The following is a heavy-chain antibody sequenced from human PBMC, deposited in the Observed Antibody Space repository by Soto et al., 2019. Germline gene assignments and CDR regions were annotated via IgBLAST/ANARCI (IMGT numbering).Heavy chain of an antibody. V-gene: IGHV3-13*04. D-gene: IGHD4-17*01. CDR2: IGTAGDT. J-gene: IGHJ2*01. CDR1: GFTFSSYD. Sequence: EVQLVESGGGLVQPGGSLRLSCAASGFTFSSYDMHWVRQATGKGLEWVSAIGTAGDTYYPGSVKGRFTISRENAKNSLYLQMNSLRAGDTAVYYCARVYGAPWDWYFDLWGRGTLVTVSS. CDR3: ARVYGAPWDWYFDL.